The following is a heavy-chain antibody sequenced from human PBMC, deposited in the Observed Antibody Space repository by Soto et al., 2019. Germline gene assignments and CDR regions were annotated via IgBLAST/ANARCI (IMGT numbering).Heavy chain of an antibody. V-gene: IGHV4-4*02. Sequence: QVQLQESGPGLVKPSGTLSLTCAVSGGSISSSNWWSWVRQPPGKGLEWIGEIYHSGSTNYNPSLKSRVTISVAKPKNQFSLKLSSVTAADTAVYYCARALVLVPAAPHSYYCYYGMDVWGQGTAVTVSS. D-gene: IGHD2-2*01. CDR2: IYHSGST. J-gene: IGHJ6*02. CDR1: GGSISSSNW. CDR3: ARALVLVPAAPHSYYCYYGMDV.